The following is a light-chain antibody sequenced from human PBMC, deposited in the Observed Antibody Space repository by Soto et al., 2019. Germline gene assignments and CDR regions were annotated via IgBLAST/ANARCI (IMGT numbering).Light chain of an antibody. J-gene: IGKJ2*01. Sequence: DIQMTQSPSTLSASVGDRVTITCRASQSISNWLAWYQQQPGKAPNVLIYKASNLKSGVPSRFSGSGSGTEFTLTVSSLQPEDFATYFCQQYNSYPYTFGQGNKLEIK. CDR2: KAS. V-gene: IGKV1-5*03. CDR1: QSISNW. CDR3: QQYNSYPYT.